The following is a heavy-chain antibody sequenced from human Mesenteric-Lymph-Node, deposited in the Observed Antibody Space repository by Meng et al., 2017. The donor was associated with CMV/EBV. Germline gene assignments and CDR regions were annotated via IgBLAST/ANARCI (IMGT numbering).Heavy chain of an antibody. CDR3: AKETLRRDFSLDS. Sequence: GRSLRLSCAASGFTFSSYGMHWVRQAPGKGLEWLAFIWYDGTNKYYADSVKGRFTISRDNSKNTLYLQMNSLRAEDTALYYCAKETLRRDFSLDSWGQGTLVTVSS. V-gene: IGHV3-33*06. CDR1: GFTFSSYG. CDR2: IWYDGTNK. D-gene: IGHD3-16*01. J-gene: IGHJ4*02.